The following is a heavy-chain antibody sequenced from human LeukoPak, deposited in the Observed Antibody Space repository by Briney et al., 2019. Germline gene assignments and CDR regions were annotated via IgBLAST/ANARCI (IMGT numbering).Heavy chain of an antibody. CDR1: GGSISSGGYY. D-gene: IGHD2-2*01. Sequence: SETLSLTCTVSGGSISSGGYYWSWIRQHPGKGLEWIGYIYYSGSTYYNPSLKSRVTISVDTSKNQFSLKLSSVTAADTAVYYCASGPGYCSSTSCYLNWIDPWGQGTLVTVSS. V-gene: IGHV4-31*03. J-gene: IGHJ5*02. CDR3: ASGPGYCSSTSCYLNWIDP. CDR2: IYYSGST.